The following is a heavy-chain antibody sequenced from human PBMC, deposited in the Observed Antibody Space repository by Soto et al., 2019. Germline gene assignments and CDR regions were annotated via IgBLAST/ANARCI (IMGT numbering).Heavy chain of an antibody. CDR2: INPSGGST. V-gene: IGHV1-46*03. CDR1: GYTFTRYY. D-gene: IGHD5-12*01. Sequence: ASVKVSCKASGYTFTRYYMHWVRQAPGLGLEWMGIINPSGGSTTYAQKFQGRVTMTRDTSTSTAYMELSSLRSEDTAVYYCARTITPNPGEYFQHWGKGTLVSVSS. CDR3: ARTITPNPGEYFQH. J-gene: IGHJ1*01.